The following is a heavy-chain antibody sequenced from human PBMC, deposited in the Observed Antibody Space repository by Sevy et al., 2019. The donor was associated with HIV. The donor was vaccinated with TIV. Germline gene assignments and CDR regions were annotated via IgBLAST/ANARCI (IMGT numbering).Heavy chain of an antibody. CDR1: GFTFSSYG. CDR3: AKSPRWNGGDYFDY. V-gene: IGHV3-30*18. CDR2: ISYDGSNK. D-gene: IGHD1-1*01. Sequence: GGSLRLSCAASGFTFSSYGMHWVRQAPGKGLEWVAVISYDGSNKYYADSVKGRFTISRDNSKNTLYLQMNSLRAEDMAVYYCAKSPRWNGGDYFDYWGQGTLVTVSS. J-gene: IGHJ4*02.